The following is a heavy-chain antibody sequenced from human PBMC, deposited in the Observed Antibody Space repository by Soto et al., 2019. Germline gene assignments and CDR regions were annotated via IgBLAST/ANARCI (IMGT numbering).Heavy chain of an antibody. D-gene: IGHD6-19*01. J-gene: IGHJ1*01. CDR1: GFTFSSYP. V-gene: IGHV3-23*01. Sequence: GGSLRLSCAASGFTFSSYPMTWVRQAPGKGLEWVSGISGSGGSTYYADSVKGRFTISRDNSKNTLYLQMNSLRAEDTAVYYCAKDSGAVAGQEPQHWGQGTLVTVSS. CDR2: ISGSGGST. CDR3: AKDSGAVAGQEPQH.